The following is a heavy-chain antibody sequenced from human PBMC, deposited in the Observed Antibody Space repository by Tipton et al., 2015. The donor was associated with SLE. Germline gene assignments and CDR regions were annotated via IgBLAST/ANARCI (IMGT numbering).Heavy chain of an antibody. CDR2: IYTSGST. CDR1: GGSFGSGGYY. J-gene: IGHJ4*02. V-gene: IGHV4-61*02. D-gene: IGHD3-3*01. CDR3: ASSPGVTLFRVVTYFDL. Sequence: TLSLTCTVSGGSFGSGGYYWTWVRQSAGKGLEFIGRIYTSGSTNYNPSLESRVTISVDTSKNQFYLRLTSVTAADTAVYYCASSPGVTLFRVVTYFDLWGQGILVTVSS.